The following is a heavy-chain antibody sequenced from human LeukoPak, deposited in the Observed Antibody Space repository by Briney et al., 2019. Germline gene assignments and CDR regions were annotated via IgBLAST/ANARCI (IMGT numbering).Heavy chain of an antibody. CDR3: TRGGADYGDYDRFFAY. D-gene: IGHD4-17*01. CDR1: GFTFGDYA. J-gene: IGHJ4*02. V-gene: IGHV3-49*04. Sequence: GGSLRLSCTTSGFTFGDYAMSWVRQAPGKGLEWVIFIRSKAYGGTIDYAASVKGRFTISRDDSKNIAYLQMNSLKIEDTAVYYCTRGGADYGDYDRFFAYWGRGTLVTVSS. CDR2: IRSKAYGGTI.